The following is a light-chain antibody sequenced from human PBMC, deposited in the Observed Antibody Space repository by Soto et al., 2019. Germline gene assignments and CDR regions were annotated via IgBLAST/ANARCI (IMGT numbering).Light chain of an antibody. Sequence: QSALTQPPSASGSPGQSVTISCTGTSRDVGFYDYVSWYQQHPGKAPKLMISEVTKRPSGVPDRFSGSKSGNTASLTVSGLQAEEEAEYYCSSYAGSNMVVFGGGTKLTVL. J-gene: IGLJ2*01. CDR1: SRDVGFYDY. CDR3: SSYAGSNMVV. V-gene: IGLV2-8*01. CDR2: EVT.